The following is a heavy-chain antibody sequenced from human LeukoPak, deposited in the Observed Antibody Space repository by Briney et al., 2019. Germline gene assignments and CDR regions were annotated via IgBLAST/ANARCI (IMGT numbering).Heavy chain of an antibody. CDR2: INPNNCGT. CDR1: GYTFTRYY. V-gene: IGHV1-2*06. D-gene: IGHD3-22*01. J-gene: IGHJ3*02. CDR3: AGEDNSSGYRPFDI. Sequence: APVKVSCKASGYTFTRYYIHWVRQAPGQGLDWMGRINPNNCGTDYAQKFQGRVTMTRDMSMSTAYMELSRLRSDDTAVYYCAGEDNSSGYRPFDIWGQGTMVTVPS.